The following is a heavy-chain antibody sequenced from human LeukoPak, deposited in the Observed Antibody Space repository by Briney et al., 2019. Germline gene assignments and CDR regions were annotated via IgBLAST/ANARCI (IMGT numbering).Heavy chain of an antibody. CDR1: GFPFSSYA. CDR2: ISYDGSNK. CDR3: TKDLTGDKDS. Sequence: GGSLRLSCAASGFPFSSYAMHWVRQAPGKGLEWVAVISYDGSNKYYADSVKGRFTISRDNSKNTLYLQMNSLRAEDTAVYHCTKDLTGDKDSWGQGTLVTVSS. V-gene: IGHV3-30-3*01. J-gene: IGHJ4*02. D-gene: IGHD7-27*01.